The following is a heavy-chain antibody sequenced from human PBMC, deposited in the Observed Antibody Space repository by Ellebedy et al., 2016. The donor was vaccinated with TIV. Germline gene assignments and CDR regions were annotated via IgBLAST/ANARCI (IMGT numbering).Heavy chain of an antibody. V-gene: IGHV3-23*01. CDR3: AKGGYYNLDY. J-gene: IGHJ4*02. Sequence: GESLKISCAASGVTFSSYVMNWVRQAPGKGLEWVSAITGSGDSTYYADSVKGRFTISRDNSKNTLYLQMNGLRAEDTAVFYCAKGGYYNLDYWGPGILVTVSS. D-gene: IGHD3-9*01. CDR2: ITGSGDST. CDR1: GVTFSSYV.